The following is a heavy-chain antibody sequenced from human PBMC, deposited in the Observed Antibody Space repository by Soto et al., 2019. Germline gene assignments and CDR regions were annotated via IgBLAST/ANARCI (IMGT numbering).Heavy chain of an antibody. V-gene: IGHV1-3*01. CDR1: GYTFSDYP. CDR2: INAGTGNT. D-gene: IGHD6-13*01. Sequence: QVQLVQSGAEVKKPGASVRVSCKASGYTFSDYPMHWVRQAPGQRLEWLGWINAGTGNTKYSQKFQGRINITRDTFASTVYMELSSVTSHDTAVYYCARDRSGYPDFWGQGTLVTISA. J-gene: IGHJ4*01. CDR3: ARDRSGYPDF.